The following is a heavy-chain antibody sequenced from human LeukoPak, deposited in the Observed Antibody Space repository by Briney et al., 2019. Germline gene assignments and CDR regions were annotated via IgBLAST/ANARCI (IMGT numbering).Heavy chain of an antibody. CDR3: AKGATVLESLPDAFDI. Sequence: PGGSLRLSCAASGFTFSSYAMSWVRQAPGKGLEWVSGISWNSGSIGYADSVKGRFTISRDNAKNSLYLQMNSLRAEDMALYYCAKGATVLESLPDAFDIWGQGTMVTVSS. D-gene: IGHD3-3*01. CDR1: GFTFSSYA. V-gene: IGHV3-9*03. J-gene: IGHJ3*02. CDR2: ISWNSGSI.